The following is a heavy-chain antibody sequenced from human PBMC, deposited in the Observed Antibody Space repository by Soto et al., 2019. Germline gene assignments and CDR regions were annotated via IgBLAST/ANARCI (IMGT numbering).Heavy chain of an antibody. CDR2: MNPYNGNA. J-gene: IGHJ4*02. CDR1: GYSFITYD. V-gene: IGHV1-8*01. D-gene: IGHD1-1*01. Sequence: QVQLVQSGAEVKKPGASVKVSCKASGYSFITYDINWVRQAPGQGLEWMGWMNPYNGNAGYAQKFQGRVTMTRNTAISTAYMELSSLRSNDTAVYFWARSKERSGPHYFDSWGQGTLVTVSS. CDR3: ARSKERSGPHYFDS.